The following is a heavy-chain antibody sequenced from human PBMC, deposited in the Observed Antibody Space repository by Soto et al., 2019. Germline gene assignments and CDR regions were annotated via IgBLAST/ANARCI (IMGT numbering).Heavy chain of an antibody. D-gene: IGHD4-4*01. CDR2: ISYGGFND. CDR3: ARTTVVSGTPDFDY. CDR1: GFTFSNFP. J-gene: IGHJ4*02. Sequence: QVQLVESGGGVVQPGRSLRLSCAASGFTFSNFPMHWVRQAPGKGLEWVAVISYGGFNDNYAVSVKGRFTISRDDSKNTMYLQMNGLRPEDTAVYFCARTTVVSGTPDFDYWGQGTLVTVSS. V-gene: IGHV3-30-3*01.